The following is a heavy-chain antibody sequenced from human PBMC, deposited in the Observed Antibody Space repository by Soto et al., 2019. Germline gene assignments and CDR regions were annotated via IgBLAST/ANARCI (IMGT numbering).Heavy chain of an antibody. D-gene: IGHD2-8*02. Sequence: QVQLVESGGGVVQPGRSLRLSCAASGFTFSTYAMHWVRQTPGKGLEWVAVISYNGNINHYADSVKGRLTISRENSKSTLYLQMSSLRAEDTVGYYCSTSPNPIMVLGGVLNYWGQGALVTVSS. J-gene: IGHJ4*02. CDR3: STSPNPIMVLGGVLNY. V-gene: IGHV3-30-3*01. CDR1: GFTFSTYA. CDR2: ISYNGNIN.